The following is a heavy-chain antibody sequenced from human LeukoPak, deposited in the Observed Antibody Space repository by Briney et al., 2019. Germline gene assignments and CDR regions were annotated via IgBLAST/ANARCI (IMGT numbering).Heavy chain of an antibody. J-gene: IGHJ4*02. CDR1: GDTFRSYA. CDR2: IIPILGIA. D-gene: IGHD1-26*01. V-gene: IGHV1-69*04. Sequence: ASVKVSCKASGDTFRSYAFSWVRLAPGQGLEWMGRIIPILGIANYAQKFQGRVTITADKSTSTAYMELSSLRSEDTAVYYCARDHSGSYKIDYWGQGTLVTVSS. CDR3: ARDHSGSYKIDY.